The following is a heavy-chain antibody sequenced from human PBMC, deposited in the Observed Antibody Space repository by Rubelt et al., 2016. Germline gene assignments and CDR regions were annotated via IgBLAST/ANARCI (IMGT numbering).Heavy chain of an antibody. CDR3: ARHYNWDYDAFGDMGV. CDR1: GGSLISDN. Sequence: HLQESGPGLVQPSGTLSLTCSASGGSLISDNLWGWVRQSPGKGLEWIGSISNGGRTNYSPSLKSRVPISRDTSKTQISRKLTSVTATDTAVYYCARHYNWDYDAFGDMGVWGQGTTVTVSS. J-gene: IGHJ6*02. D-gene: IGHD1-7*01. CDR2: ISNGGRT. V-gene: IGHV4-59*08.